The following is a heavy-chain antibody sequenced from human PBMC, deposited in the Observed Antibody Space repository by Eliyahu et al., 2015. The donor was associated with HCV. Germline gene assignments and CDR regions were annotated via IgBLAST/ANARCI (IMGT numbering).Heavy chain of an antibody. CDR2: XSGSGGST. CDR1: GFXFSSYA. Sequence: EVQLLESGGGXVQPGGSLRLSCAASGFXFSSYAMXWVXQAPGKGLEWVSAXSGSGGSTYYADSVKGRFTISRDNXKNTLYLQMNSLRAEDTAVYYCAKDIRCTNGVCYTADYGMDVWGQGTTVTVSS. J-gene: IGHJ6*02. V-gene: IGHV3-23*01. D-gene: IGHD2-8*01. CDR3: AKDIRCTNGVCYTADYGMDV.